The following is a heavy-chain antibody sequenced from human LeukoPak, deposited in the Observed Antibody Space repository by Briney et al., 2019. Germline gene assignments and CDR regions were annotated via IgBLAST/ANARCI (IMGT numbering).Heavy chain of an antibody. CDR2: IYYSGST. CDR3: ARVAGAGWGTFDY. Sequence: SETLSLTCTVSGGSISSSSYYWGWIRQPPGKGLEWIGSIYYSGSTYYNPSLKSRVTISVDTSKNQFFLKLSSVTAADTAVYYCARVAGAGWGTFDYWGQGTLVTVSS. CDR1: GGSISSSSYY. D-gene: IGHD6-13*01. V-gene: IGHV4-39*07. J-gene: IGHJ4*02.